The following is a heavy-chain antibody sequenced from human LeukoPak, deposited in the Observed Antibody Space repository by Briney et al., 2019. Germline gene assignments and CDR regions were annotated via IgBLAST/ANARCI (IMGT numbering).Heavy chain of an antibody. D-gene: IGHD3-3*01. J-gene: IGHJ5*02. CDR3: VSSQLRFLEWLFINNWFDP. V-gene: IGHV3-35*01. CDR2: VSWNGSRA. Sequence: GGSLRLSCAASGFTFSNSDMNWVDQAPGKGLEWVSGVSWNGSRAHYADSVKGRFIISRDNSRNTLYLQTNSLRAEDTAVYYCVSSQLRFLEWLFINNWFDPWGQGTLVTVSS. CDR1: GFTFSNSD.